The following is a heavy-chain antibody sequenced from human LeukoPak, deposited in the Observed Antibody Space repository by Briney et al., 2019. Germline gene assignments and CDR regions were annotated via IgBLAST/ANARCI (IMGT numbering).Heavy chain of an antibody. CDR1: GYSFTSYW. Sequence: GESLKISCKGSGYSFTSYWIGWVRQMPGKGLEWMGIIYPGDSDTRYSPSFQGQVTISADKSISTAYLQWSSLKASDTAVYYCARTNYDILTGYPNWFDPWGQGTLVTVSS. J-gene: IGHJ5*02. CDR2: IYPGDSDT. V-gene: IGHV5-51*01. D-gene: IGHD3-9*01. CDR3: ARTNYDILTGYPNWFDP.